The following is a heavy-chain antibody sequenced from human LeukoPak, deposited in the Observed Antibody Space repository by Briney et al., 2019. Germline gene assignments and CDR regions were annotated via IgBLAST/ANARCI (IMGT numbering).Heavy chain of an antibody. Sequence: GGSLRLSCAASGFTFSSYNMNWVRQAPGKGLEWVSYISSSETTTYYADSVKGRFTISRDNAKNSLYLQMNSLRAEDTAVYYCARDRYCSGGNCYWYYFDYWGQGTLVTVSS. J-gene: IGHJ4*02. CDR3: ARDRYCSGGNCYWYYFDY. V-gene: IGHV3-48*04. CDR2: ISSSETTT. CDR1: GFTFSSYN. D-gene: IGHD2-15*01.